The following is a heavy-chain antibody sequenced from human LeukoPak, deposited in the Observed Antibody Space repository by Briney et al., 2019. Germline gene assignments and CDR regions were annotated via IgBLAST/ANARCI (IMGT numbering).Heavy chain of an antibody. CDR3: ARDGAYCGGDCYSFVDY. CDR1: GFTFSSYD. D-gene: IGHD2-21*02. CDR2: ISRSGGST. J-gene: IGHJ4*02. Sequence: GGSLRLSCAASGFTFSSYDMSWVRQAPGKGLEWVSDISRSGGSTYYADSVKGRFTIYRDNSKNTLFLQMNSLRAEDTAVYYCARDGAYCGGDCYSFVDYWGQGTLVTVSS. V-gene: IGHV3-23*01.